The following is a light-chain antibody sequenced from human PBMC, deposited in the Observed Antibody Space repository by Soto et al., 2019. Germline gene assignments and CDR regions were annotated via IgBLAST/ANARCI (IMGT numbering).Light chain of an antibody. CDR2: DAS. CDR1: QSISNW. V-gene: IGKV1-5*01. Sequence: EIQMTQSPSTLSASVGARVTIACRASQSISNWLAWYQQTPGKAPKLLIYDASSLQSGVPPRFSGSGSGTEFTLTIRSLQPEDMATYYCQQYRSYSAWTVGEGTKVDIK. CDR3: QQYRSYSAWT. J-gene: IGKJ1*01.